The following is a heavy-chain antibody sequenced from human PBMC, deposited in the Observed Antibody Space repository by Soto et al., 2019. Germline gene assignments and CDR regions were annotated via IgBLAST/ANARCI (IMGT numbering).Heavy chain of an antibody. CDR1: RSTFSNYW. D-gene: IGHD6-19*01. CDR3: VGGSGWLPDY. Sequence: EVQLVESGGALVQPGGSLRLSCAASRSTFSNYWMNWVRQAPGKGLEWVAIIKQDGSEKYYVDSVKGRFTISRDNAKNSLYLQMDSLRDEDTAVYYCVGGSGWLPDYWGQGTLVTVSS. J-gene: IGHJ4*02. V-gene: IGHV3-7*01. CDR2: IKQDGSEK.